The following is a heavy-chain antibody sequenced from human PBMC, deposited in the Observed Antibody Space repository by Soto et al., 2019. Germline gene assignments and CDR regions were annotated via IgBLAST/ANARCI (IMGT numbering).Heavy chain of an antibody. D-gene: IGHD5-18*01. CDR3: ARVGYSYGFDY. J-gene: IGHJ4*02. CDR2: ITSSSRTI. V-gene: IGHV3-48*04. Sequence: GGSLRLSCAASGFTFRSYSMNWVRQAPGKGLEWVSHITSSSRTIFYADSVKGRFTISRDNAKNSLYLKLSSVTAADTAVYYCARVGYSYGFDYWGQGTLVTVSS. CDR1: GFTFRSYS.